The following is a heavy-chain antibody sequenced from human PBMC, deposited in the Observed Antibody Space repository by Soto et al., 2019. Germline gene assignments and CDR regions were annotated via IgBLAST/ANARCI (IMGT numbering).Heavy chain of an antibody. CDR3: ARATSPSYGDYVYGYGMDV. Sequence: GASVKVSCKASGYTFTSYYMHWVRQAPGQGLEWMGIINPSGGSTSYAQKFQGRVTMTRDTSTSTVYMELSSLRSEDTAVYYCARATSPSYGDYVYGYGMDVWGQGTTVTVSS. D-gene: IGHD4-17*01. J-gene: IGHJ6*02. CDR2: INPSGGST. V-gene: IGHV1-46*01. CDR1: GYTFTSYY.